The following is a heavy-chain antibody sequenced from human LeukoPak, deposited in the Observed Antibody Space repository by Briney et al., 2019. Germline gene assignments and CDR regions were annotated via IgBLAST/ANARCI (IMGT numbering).Heavy chain of an antibody. J-gene: IGHJ4*02. D-gene: IGHD6-19*01. CDR2: ISGSGGST. Sequence: GGSLRLSCAASGFTFSSYAMSWVRQAPGKGLEWVSAISGSGGSTYYADSVKGRFTISRDISKNTLYLQMNSLRAEDSAIYYCAKKQAATAGIPFFDYWGQGTLVTVSS. CDR1: GFTFSSYA. CDR3: AKKQAATAGIPFFDY. V-gene: IGHV3-23*01.